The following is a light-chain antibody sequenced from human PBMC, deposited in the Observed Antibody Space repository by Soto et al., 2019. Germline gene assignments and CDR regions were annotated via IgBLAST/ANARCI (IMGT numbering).Light chain of an antibody. V-gene: IGKV3-15*01. J-gene: IGKJ4*01. Sequence: EIVMTQSPATLSVSPGEGATLSCRASQSVTNRLAWYQQKPGQSPRLLIYDAVRRAIDTPGRFSGSDSGTEFTLTLSSLQSEDFAIYYCQQYNNWPPLTFGGGTKVEIK. CDR1: QSVTNR. CDR2: DAV. CDR3: QQYNNWPPLT.